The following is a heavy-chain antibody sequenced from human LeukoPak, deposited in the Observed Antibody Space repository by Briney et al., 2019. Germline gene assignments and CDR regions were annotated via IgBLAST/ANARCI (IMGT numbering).Heavy chain of an antibody. CDR2: INHSGST. J-gene: IGHJ4*02. Sequence: KPSETLSLTCAVYGGSFSGYYWSWIRQPPGKGLEWIGEINHSGSTNYNPSLKSRVTISVDTSKNQFSLKLSSVTAADTAVYYCARAARYYYDSSGYFGYWGQGTLVTVSS. CDR3: ARAARYYYDSSGYFGY. D-gene: IGHD3-22*01. CDR1: GGSFSGYY. V-gene: IGHV4-34*01.